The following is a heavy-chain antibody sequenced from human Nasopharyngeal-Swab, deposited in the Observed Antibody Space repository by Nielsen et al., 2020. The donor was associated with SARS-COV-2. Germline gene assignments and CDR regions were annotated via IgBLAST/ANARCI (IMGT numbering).Heavy chain of an antibody. D-gene: IGHD6-13*01. CDR1: DFTFSRYW. J-gene: IGHJ1*01. V-gene: IGHV3-7*01. CDR2: INHDGSQK. Sequence: GGSLRLSCGASDFTFSRYWMSWVRQAPGKGLEWVANINHDGSQKYYVDSVKGRFTISRDNSKNSIYLQMDRLRVEDTAVYYCARESSAADYWGQGTLVTVSS. CDR3: ARESSAADY.